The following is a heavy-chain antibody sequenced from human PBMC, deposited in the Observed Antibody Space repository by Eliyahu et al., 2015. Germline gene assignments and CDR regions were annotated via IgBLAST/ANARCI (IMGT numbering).Heavy chain of an antibody. CDR1: GXTFTDYY. D-gene: IGHD2-15*01. CDR2: ISSSGTET. CDR3: ARDSGRGYYGXDV. Sequence: QVQLVESGXGXXKPGRSLRLXCAASGXTFTDYYMIWIRQAPGKGLEWVAHISSSGTETYYADSVKGRFTISRDNAKNSLYLEMNNLRAEDTAVYFCARDSGRGYYGXDVWGQGTTVTVSX. J-gene: IGHJ6*02. V-gene: IGHV3-11*01.